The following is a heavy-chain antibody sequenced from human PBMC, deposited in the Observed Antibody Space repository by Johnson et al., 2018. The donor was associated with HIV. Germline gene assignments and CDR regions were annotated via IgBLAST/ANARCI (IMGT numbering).Heavy chain of an antibody. CDR1: GFTFDDYA. CDR3: ARVGGSWMLDAFDI. D-gene: IGHD3-10*01. CDR2: ISGSGGST. J-gene: IGHJ3*02. Sequence: VQLVESGGGLVQPGRSLRLSCAASGFTFDDYAMHWVRQAPGKGLEWVSAISGSGGSTYSADSVKGRFTISRDNSKNTLYLQMNSLRAGDSAVYYCARVGGSWMLDAFDIWGQGTVVTVSS. V-gene: IGHV3-23*04.